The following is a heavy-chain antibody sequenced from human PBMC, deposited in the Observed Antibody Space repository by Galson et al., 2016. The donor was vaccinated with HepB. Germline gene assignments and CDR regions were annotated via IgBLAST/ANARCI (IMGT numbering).Heavy chain of an antibody. J-gene: IGHJ4*02. CDR1: GYSFTTYA. D-gene: IGHD3/OR15-3a*01. CDR3: ARDGEDGAGPPTYDFYFDY. V-gene: IGHV1-3*04. CDR2: INTVNGNT. Sequence: SVKVSCMASGYSFTTYAVHWVRQAPGQRLEWMGWINTVNGNTRYSQNFQGRVTITRDTSASIAYMELSSLRSEDTAVYYCARDGEDGAGPPTYDFYFDYWGQGTLVTVPS.